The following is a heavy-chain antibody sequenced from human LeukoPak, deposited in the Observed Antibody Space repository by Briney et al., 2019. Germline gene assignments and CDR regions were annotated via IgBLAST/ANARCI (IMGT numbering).Heavy chain of an antibody. Sequence: GGSLRLSCAASGFTFSSYGMHWVRQAPGKGLEWVAFIRYDGSNKYYADSVKGRFTISRDNSKNTLYLQMNSLRAEDTAVYYCAKDRERWLQSYFDYWDQGTLVTVSS. CDR1: GFTFSSYG. CDR3: AKDRERWLQSYFDY. J-gene: IGHJ4*02. V-gene: IGHV3-30*02. D-gene: IGHD5-24*01. CDR2: IRYDGSNK.